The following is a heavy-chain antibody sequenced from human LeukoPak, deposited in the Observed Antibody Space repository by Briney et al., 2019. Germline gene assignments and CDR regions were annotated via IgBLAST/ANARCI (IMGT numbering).Heavy chain of an antibody. CDR2: IIPIFGTA. CDR1: GGTFSSYA. V-gene: IGHV1-69*01. Sequence: GASVKVSCKASGGTFSSYAISWVRQAPGQGLEWMGGIIPIFGTANYAQKFQGRVTITADESTGTAYMELSSLRSEDTAVYYCARGAQDTAMVTPLDYWGQGTLVTVSS. D-gene: IGHD5-18*01. CDR3: ARGAQDTAMVTPLDY. J-gene: IGHJ4*02.